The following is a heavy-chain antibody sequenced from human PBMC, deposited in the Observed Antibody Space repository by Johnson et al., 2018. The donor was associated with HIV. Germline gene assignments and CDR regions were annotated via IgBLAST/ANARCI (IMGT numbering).Heavy chain of an antibody. CDR2: ISGSGGST. CDR3: ARGGYGEVFDI. J-gene: IGHJ3*02. Sequence: VQLVESGGGLVQPGGSLRLSCAASGFTVSSNYMSWVRQAPGKGLEWVSVISGSGGSTYYADSVKGRFTISRDNSKNTLYLQMNSLRAEDTAVYYCARGGYGEVFDIWGQGTMVTVSS. V-gene: IGHV3-66*01. D-gene: IGHD4-17*01. CDR1: GFTVSSNY.